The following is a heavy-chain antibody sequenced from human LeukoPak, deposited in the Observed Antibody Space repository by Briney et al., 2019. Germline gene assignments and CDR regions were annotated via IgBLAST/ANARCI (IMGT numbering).Heavy chain of an antibody. CDR3: ARDRAYKSFDY. Sequence: GGSLRLSCAASGFTFSDYYMSWIRQAPGKGLEWVATIKPDGSEGSYVDSVKGRFTISRDNAKNSLFLQMISLRAEDTAVYYCARDRAYKSFDYWGQGALVTVSS. V-gene: IGHV3-7*04. CDR2: IKPDGSEG. D-gene: IGHD3-16*01. CDR1: GFTFSDYY. J-gene: IGHJ4*02.